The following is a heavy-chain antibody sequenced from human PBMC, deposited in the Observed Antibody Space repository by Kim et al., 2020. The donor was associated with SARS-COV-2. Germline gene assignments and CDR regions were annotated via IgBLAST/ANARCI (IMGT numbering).Heavy chain of an antibody. CDR3: ARGDNDYGSTAWWYFDL. CDR2: IYYSGGT. Sequence: SETLSLTCTVSGGSISSRSYYWGWIRQPPGKGLEWIGSIYYSGGTYYNPSLKSRATISVDTSKNQVSLKLSSVTAADTALYDCARGDNDYGSTAWWYFDLWGRGTLVTVSS. CDR1: GGSISSRSYY. V-gene: IGHV4-39*01. J-gene: IGHJ2*01. D-gene: IGHD3-10*01.